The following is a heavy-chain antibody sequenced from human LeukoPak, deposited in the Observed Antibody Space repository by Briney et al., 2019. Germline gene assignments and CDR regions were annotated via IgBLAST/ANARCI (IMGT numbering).Heavy chain of an antibody. CDR1: GFPFSSYW. CDR3: ARAPGSSTWYGAFNY. J-gene: IGHJ4*02. D-gene: IGHD6-13*01. V-gene: IGHV3-7*03. Sequence: GGSVRLSCAASGFPFSSYWMRWVRQAPGKGLEWVANIKQDGSEKHYVDSVKGRFTIPRDNAKNSLYLQMNSLRAEDTAVYSCARAPGSSTWYGAFNYWGQGTLVTVSS. CDR2: IKQDGSEK.